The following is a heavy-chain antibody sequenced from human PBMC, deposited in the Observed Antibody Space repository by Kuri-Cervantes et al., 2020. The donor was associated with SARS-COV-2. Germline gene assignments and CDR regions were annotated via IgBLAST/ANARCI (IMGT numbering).Heavy chain of an antibody. J-gene: IGHJ4*02. Sequence: SVKVSCKASGGTFSSYAISWVRQAPGQGLEWMGGIIPIFGTANYAQKFQGRVTITADKSTSTAYMELSSLRSEDTAVYYCARGYRYCSSTSCPTPYDFDYWGQGTLVTVSS. V-gene: IGHV1-69*06. D-gene: IGHD2-2*01. CDR2: IIPIFGTA. CDR1: GGTFSSYA. CDR3: ARGYRYCSSTSCPTPYDFDY.